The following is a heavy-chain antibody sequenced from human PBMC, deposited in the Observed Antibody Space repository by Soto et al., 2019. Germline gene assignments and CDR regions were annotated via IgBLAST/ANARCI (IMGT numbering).Heavy chain of an antibody. CDR1: GGSFSGYY. V-gene: IGHV4-34*01. Sequence: QVQLQQWGAGLLKPSETLSLTCAVYGGSFSGYYWSWIRQPPGKGLGWIGEINHSGRTNYNPSLKSRVTISVDTSKNQFSLKLSSVTAADTAVYYCARRGYSSSWYFVGIDYWGQGTLVTVSS. J-gene: IGHJ4*02. CDR2: INHSGRT. CDR3: ARRGYSSSWYFVGIDY. D-gene: IGHD6-13*01.